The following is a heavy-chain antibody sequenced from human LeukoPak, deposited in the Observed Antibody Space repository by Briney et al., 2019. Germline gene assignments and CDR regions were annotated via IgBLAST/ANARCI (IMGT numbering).Heavy chain of an antibody. Sequence: GRSLRLSCAASGLPFSSYAMHWVRKAPGKGLEWVALISYDGTNDHYADSVKGRFTISRDNSKNTLYLQVNSLRAEDTAVYYCAKSRFSCIGNNCYSPDYWGQGTLVTVSS. CDR2: ISYDGTND. V-gene: IGHV3-30*18. D-gene: IGHD2-15*01. CDR3: AKSRFSCIGNNCYSPDY. J-gene: IGHJ4*02. CDR1: GLPFSSYA.